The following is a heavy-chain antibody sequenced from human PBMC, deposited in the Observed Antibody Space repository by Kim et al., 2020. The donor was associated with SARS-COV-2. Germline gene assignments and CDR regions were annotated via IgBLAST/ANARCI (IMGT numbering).Heavy chain of an antibody. V-gene: IGHV4-34*01. CDR1: GGSFSGYY. CDR3: ARCRVSPPVVVVAATIFRLNWVDP. Sequence: SETLSLTCAVYGGSFSGYYWSWIRQPPGKGLEWIGEITHSGSTNYNPSLKSRVTISVDTSKNQFSLKLSSVTAADTAVYYCARCRVSPPVVVVAATIFRLNWVDPWGRGSLVTVSS. J-gene: IGHJ5*02. D-gene: IGHD2-15*01. CDR2: ITHSGST.